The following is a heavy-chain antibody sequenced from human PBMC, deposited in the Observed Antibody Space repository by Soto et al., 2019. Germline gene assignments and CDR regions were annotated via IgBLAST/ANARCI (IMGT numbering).Heavy chain of an antibody. J-gene: IGHJ6*03. CDR2: MNFNSGNT. CDR3: AVAVVPTSIHYYYYMDV. D-gene: IGHD2-2*01. V-gene: IGHV1-8*01. CDR1: GYTFSTHD. Sequence: ASVTVSCQASGYTFSTHDINWVRQAPGQGLEWMGWMNFNSGNTGYAQKFQGRVTMTRDTSISTAYMELSSLSSEDTAVYYCAVAVVPTSIHYYYYMDVWGKGATVTVSS.